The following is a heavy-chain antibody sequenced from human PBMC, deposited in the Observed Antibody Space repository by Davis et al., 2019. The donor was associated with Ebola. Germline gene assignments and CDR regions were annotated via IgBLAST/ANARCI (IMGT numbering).Heavy chain of an antibody. CDR1: GYTFTGYY. CDR2: INPNSGGT. D-gene: IGHD3-22*01. J-gene: IGHJ3*02. Sequence: AASVKVSCKASGYTFTGYYMHWVRQAPGQGLEWMGRINPNSGGTNYAQKFQGRVTMTRDTSISTAYMELSRLRSDDTAVYYCAREDHIYDSSGYLVRSGAFDIWGQGTMVTVSS. CDR3: AREDHIYDSSGYLVRSGAFDI. V-gene: IGHV1-2*06.